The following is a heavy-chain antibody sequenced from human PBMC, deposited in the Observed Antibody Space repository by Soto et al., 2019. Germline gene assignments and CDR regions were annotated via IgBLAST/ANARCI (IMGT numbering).Heavy chain of an antibody. J-gene: IGHJ4*02. Sequence: ASVKVSCKASGYTFTSFDINWVRQASGQGLEWMGWMNPNSGNTIYAQKFQGRVTMTRDTSISTAYMELSRLRSDDTAVYYCARASSLLEFDYWGQGTLVTVSS. CDR2: MNPNSGNT. D-gene: IGHD3-3*02. V-gene: IGHV1-8*01. CDR3: ARASSLLEFDY. CDR1: GYTFTSFD.